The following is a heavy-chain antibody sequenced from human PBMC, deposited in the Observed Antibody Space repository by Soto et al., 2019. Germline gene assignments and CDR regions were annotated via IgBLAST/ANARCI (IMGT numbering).Heavy chain of an antibody. D-gene: IGHD2-8*01. J-gene: IGHJ5*02. Sequence: QVQLVQSGAEVKKPGSSVKVSCKASGGTFSSYAISWVRQAPGQGLEWMGGIIPIFGTANYAQKFQGRVTITADESRGTAHMDLSSLGSADTPVYYGARDAIVPRGWFDPCGQGTLVTVSS. CDR3: ARDAIVPRGWFDP. V-gene: IGHV1-69*01. CDR1: GGTFSSYA. CDR2: IIPIFGTA.